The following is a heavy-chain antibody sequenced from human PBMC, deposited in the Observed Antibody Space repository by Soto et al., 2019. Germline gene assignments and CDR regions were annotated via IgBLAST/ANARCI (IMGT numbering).Heavy chain of an antibody. CDR1: GFTFTSSA. Sequence: GASVKVSCKASGFTFTSSAVQWVRQARGQRLEWIGWIVVGSGNTNYAQKFQERVTITRDMSTSTAYMELSSLRSEDTAVYYCAAAQFEYSSSSSFGTFDYWGQGTLVTVSS. J-gene: IGHJ4*02. D-gene: IGHD6-6*01. CDR3: AAAQFEYSSSSSFGTFDY. V-gene: IGHV1-58*01. CDR2: IVVGSGNT.